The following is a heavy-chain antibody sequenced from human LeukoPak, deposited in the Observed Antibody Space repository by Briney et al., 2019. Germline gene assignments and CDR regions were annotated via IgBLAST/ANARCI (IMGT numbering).Heavy chain of an antibody. J-gene: IGHJ4*02. V-gene: IGHV4-30-4*07. CDR1: GGPISSGDYP. CDR3: ARDLRGSSGFYYGD. Sequence: SETLSPTCAVSGGPISSGDYPGSWIRRPPGKALEGIGYIYYSDSTYYNPSLKSRVTISVDTSKNQFSLKLSSVTAADTAVYYCARDLRGSSGFYYGDWGQGTLVTVSS. D-gene: IGHD3-22*01. CDR2: IYYSDST.